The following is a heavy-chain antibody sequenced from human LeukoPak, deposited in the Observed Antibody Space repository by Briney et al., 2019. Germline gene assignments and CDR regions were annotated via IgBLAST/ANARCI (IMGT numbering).Heavy chain of an antibody. D-gene: IGHD3-10*02. Sequence: ASVKVSCKASGYTFTGYFMHWVRQGPGQGFEWMGWINPNSGDTNYAQKFQGRVSMTRDTSISTVYMELSSLRSDDTAVYYCERDVRHTYDYWGQGTLVTVSS. V-gene: IGHV1-2*02. CDR2: INPNSGDT. J-gene: IGHJ4*02. CDR1: GYTFTGYF. CDR3: ERDVRHTYDY.